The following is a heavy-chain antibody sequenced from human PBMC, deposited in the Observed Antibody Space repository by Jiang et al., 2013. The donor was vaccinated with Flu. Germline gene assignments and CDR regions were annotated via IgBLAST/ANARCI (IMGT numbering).Heavy chain of an antibody. J-gene: IGHJ4*02. D-gene: IGHD2-21*02. CDR3: ARADLVVTAPLLFDS. Sequence: SGFIFSSYTMNWVRQAPGKGLEWLSYISSSSRTIYYADSVKGRFTISRDNAKNSLYLQMRSLRDEDTAVYYCARADLVVTAPLLFDSWGQGTLVTVSS. CDR1: GFIFSSYT. CDR2: ISSSSRTI. V-gene: IGHV3-48*02.